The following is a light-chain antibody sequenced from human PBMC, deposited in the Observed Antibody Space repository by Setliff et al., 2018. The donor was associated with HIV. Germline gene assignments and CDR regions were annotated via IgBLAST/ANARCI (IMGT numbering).Light chain of an antibody. Sequence: QSALTQPASVSGSPGQSITISCTGTSSDIGRYNLVSWYQQYPGKAPKLMSYQATKRPSGVSNRFSGSKSGNTASLTISGLQAEDEADYYCCSNTGSNTDVLGSGTNVTVL. J-gene: IGLJ1*01. CDR2: QAT. CDR1: SSDIGRYNL. V-gene: IGLV2-23*01. CDR3: CSNTGSNTDV.